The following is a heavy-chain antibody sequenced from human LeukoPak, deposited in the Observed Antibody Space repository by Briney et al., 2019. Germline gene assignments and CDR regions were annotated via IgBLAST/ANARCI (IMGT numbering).Heavy chain of an antibody. D-gene: IGHD6-19*01. Sequence: GGSLRLSCTVSGFTFSSFTMSWVRQGPGKGLEWVASISNSGDYISYADSLKGRFTISRDNAKNSLFLQMSSLRAEDTAVYYCAREMYAGWYFAFDIWGQGTMVIVSS. J-gene: IGHJ3*02. CDR1: GFTFSSFT. CDR2: ISNSGDYI. CDR3: AREMYAGWYFAFDI. V-gene: IGHV3-21*01.